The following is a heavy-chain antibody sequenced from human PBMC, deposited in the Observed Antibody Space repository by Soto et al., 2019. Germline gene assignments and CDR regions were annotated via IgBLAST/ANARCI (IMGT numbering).Heavy chain of an antibody. D-gene: IGHD3-22*01. CDR2: IIPIFGTA. CDR3: ARVTMIVVVPTVDDYYGMDV. J-gene: IGHJ6*02. CDR1: GYTFTGYY. Sequence: GASVKVSCKASGYTFTGYYMHWVRQAPGQGLEWMGGIIPIFGTANYAQKFQGRVTVTADESTSTAYMELSSLRSEDTAVYYCARVTMIVVVPTVDDYYGMDVWGQGTTVTVSS. V-gene: IGHV1-69*13.